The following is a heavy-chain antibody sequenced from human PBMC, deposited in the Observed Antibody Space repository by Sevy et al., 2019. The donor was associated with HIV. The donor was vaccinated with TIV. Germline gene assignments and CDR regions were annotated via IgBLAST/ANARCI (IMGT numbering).Heavy chain of an antibody. CDR2: ITRNSYEAYGGTT. Sequence: GGSLRLSCTTSGFTFEDYALSWFRQAPGKGLEWVAFITRNSYEAYGGTTDYAASVKGRFIISRDDSKSIAYLQMNSXXXXXXXXXYXXXXXXXXXTXEYYFDYWGQGTLVTVSS. V-gene: IGHV3-49*03. J-gene: IGHJ4*02. CDR1: GFTFEDYA. CDR3: XXXXXXXXTXEYYFDY.